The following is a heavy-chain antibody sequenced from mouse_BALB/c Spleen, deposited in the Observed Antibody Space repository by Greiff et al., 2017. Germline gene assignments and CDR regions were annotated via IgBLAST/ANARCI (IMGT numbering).Heavy chain of an antibody. J-gene: IGHJ3*01. V-gene: IGHV3-6*02. D-gene: IGHD1-1*01. CDR2: ISYDGSN. CDR1: GYSITSGYY. Sequence: ESGPGLVKPSQSLSLTCSVTGYSITSGYYWNWIRQFPGNKLEWMGYISYDGSNNYNPSLKNRISITRDTSKNQFFLKLNSVTTEDTATYYCARGRYYYGSSYGFAYWGQGTLVTVSA. CDR3: ARGRYYYGSSYGFAY.